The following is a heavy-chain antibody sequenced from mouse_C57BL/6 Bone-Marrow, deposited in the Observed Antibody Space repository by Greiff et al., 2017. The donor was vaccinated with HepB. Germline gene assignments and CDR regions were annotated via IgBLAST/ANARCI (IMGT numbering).Heavy chain of an antibody. J-gene: IGHJ2*01. CDR2: INPNNGGT. D-gene: IGHD1-1*01. Sequence: EVQLQQSGPELVKPGASVKIPCKASGYTFTDYNMDWVKQSHGKSLEWIGDINPNNGGTIYNQKFKGKATLTVDKSSSTAYMELRSLTSEDTAVYYCARSVVYYGSSPYYFDYWGQGTTLTVSS. CDR3: ARSVVYYGSSPYYFDY. CDR1: GYTFTDYN. V-gene: IGHV1-18*01.